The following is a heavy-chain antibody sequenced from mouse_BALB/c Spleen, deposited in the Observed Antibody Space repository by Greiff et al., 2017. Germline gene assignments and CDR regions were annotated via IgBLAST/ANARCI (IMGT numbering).Heavy chain of an antibody. Sequence: EVKLEESGGDLVKPGGSLKLSCAASGFTFSSYGMSWVRQTPDKRLEWVATISSGGSYTYYPDSVKGRFSISRDNAKNTLYLQMSSLKSEDTAMYYSARRGYCGYNYYAMDYWGQGTSVTVSS. CDR2: ISSGGSYT. V-gene: IGHV5-6*02. CDR1: GFTFSSYG. D-gene: IGHD1-1*02. J-gene: IGHJ4*01. CDR3: ARRGYCGYNYYAMDY.